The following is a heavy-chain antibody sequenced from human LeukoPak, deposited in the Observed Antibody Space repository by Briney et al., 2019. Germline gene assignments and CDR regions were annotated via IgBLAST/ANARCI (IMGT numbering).Heavy chain of an antibody. V-gene: IGHV4-39*02. CDR3: ARGHSSGLNFFDP. J-gene: IGHJ5*02. D-gene: IGHD6-19*01. CDR2: VYYTGGT. Sequence: SETLSLTCTVSGGSFSSSSNYWLWIRQSPGKGLEWIATVYYTGGTYYNPCLQSRVTISVDTSKRQFSLKVTSVTATDTAIYYCARGHSSGLNFFDPWGQGTLVTVSS. CDR1: GGSFSSSSNY.